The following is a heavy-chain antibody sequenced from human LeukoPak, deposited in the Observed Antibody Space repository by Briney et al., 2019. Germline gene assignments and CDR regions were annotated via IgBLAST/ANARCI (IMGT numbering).Heavy chain of an antibody. D-gene: IGHD4-17*01. CDR1: GGSISSGGYY. V-gene: IGHV4-31*03. Sequence: PSQTLSLTCTVSGGSISSGGYYWSWIRQHPGKGLEWIGYIYYSGSTYYNPSLKSRVTISVDTSKNQFSLKLSSVTAADTAVYYCARGRRTTVTKSGRQYYYYYGMDVGGQGTTVTVSS. J-gene: IGHJ6*02. CDR2: IYYSGST. CDR3: ARGRRTTVTKSGRQYYYYYGMDV.